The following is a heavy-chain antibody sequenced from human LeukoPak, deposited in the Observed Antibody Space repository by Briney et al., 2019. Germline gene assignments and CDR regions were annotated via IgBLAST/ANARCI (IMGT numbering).Heavy chain of an antibody. D-gene: IGHD3-10*01. CDR1: GGTFSSYA. V-gene: IGHV1-69*05. CDR2: IIPIFGTA. CDR3: ARVAGRVGWFDP. Sequence: SVKVSCKASGGTFSSYAISWVRQAPGQGLEWMGGIIPIFGTANYAQKFQGRVTITTDESTSTAYMELSSLRSEDTAVYYCARVAGRVGWFDPWGQGTLVTASS. J-gene: IGHJ5*02.